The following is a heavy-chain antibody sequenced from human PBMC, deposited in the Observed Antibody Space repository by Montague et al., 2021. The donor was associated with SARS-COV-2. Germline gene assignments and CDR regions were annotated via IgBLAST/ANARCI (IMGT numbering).Heavy chain of an antibody. V-gene: IGHV6-1*01. CDR1: GDSVSSNSAA. CDR3: AGSQHCGGGRCYSLSWFDP. CDR2: TYYRSQWYN. Sequence: CAISGDSVSSNSAAWDRIRQSPLRGLEWLGRTYYRSQWYNDYAVSVGSRIAINPDTSKNHFSLQLDSVTPEDTAVYYCAGSQHCGGGRCYSLSWFDPWGQGTLVIVSS. J-gene: IGHJ5*02. D-gene: IGHD2-15*01.